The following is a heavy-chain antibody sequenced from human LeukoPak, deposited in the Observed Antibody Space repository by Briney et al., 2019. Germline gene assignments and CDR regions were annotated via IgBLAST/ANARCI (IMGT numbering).Heavy chain of an antibody. CDR2: IYSGGST. J-gene: IGHJ4*02. Sequence: GGSLRLSCAASVFTVSSNYMSWVRQAPGKGLEWVSVIYSGGSTYYADSVKGRFTISRDNSKNTLYLQMNSLRAEDTAVYYCARGKYDFWSGYYLDYWGQGTLVTVSS. CDR1: VFTVSSNY. D-gene: IGHD3-3*01. V-gene: IGHV3-66*02. CDR3: ARGKYDFWSGYYLDY.